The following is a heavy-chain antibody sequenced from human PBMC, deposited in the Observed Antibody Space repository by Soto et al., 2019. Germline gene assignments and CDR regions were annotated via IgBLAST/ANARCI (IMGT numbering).Heavy chain of an antibody. V-gene: IGHV3-30-3*01. Sequence: GGSLRLSCAASGFTFSSYAMHWVRQAPGKGLEWVAVISYDGSNKYYADSVKGRFTISRDNSKNTLYLQMNSLRAEDTAVYYCARDRRESSSWFFWFDPWGQGTLVTVSS. CDR3: ARDRRESSSWFFWFDP. CDR2: ISYDGSNK. J-gene: IGHJ5*02. D-gene: IGHD6-13*01. CDR1: GFTFSSYA.